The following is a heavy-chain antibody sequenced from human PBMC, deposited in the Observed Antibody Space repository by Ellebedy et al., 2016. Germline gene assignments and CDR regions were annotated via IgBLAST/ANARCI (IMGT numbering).Heavy chain of an antibody. J-gene: IGHJ6*02. Sequence: GESLKISXAASGFTLSSYWMHWVRQAPGKGLVWVSRIQSGGSSTNYADSVRGRFTISRDNAKNTLYLQMNSLRAEDTAVYYCARLTRGNGDYGGLDGMDVWGQGTTVTVSS. D-gene: IGHD4-17*01. CDR2: IQSGGSST. V-gene: IGHV3-74*01. CDR1: GFTLSSYW. CDR3: ARLTRGNGDYGGLDGMDV.